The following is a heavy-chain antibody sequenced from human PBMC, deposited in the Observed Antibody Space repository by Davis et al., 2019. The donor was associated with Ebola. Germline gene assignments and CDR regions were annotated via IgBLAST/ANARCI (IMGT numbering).Heavy chain of an antibody. CDR2: ISDEGSNK. V-gene: IGHV3-30*18. D-gene: IGHD2-2*01. Sequence: GESLKISCAASGFTFNSYGMHWVRQAPGKGLEWLAVISDEGSNKYYADSVEGRLTISRDNSKETLYLQVNSLRAEDTAVYYCAKDRCSSRRCQDFYYGMDVWGQGTTVTVSS. CDR1: GFTFNSYG. J-gene: IGHJ6*02. CDR3: AKDRCSSRRCQDFYYGMDV.